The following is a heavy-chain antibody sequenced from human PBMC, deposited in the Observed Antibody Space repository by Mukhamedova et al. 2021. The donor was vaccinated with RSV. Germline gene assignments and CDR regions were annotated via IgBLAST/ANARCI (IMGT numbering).Heavy chain of an antibody. CDR1: TFSSYA. CDR3: ARDEGQQLALDY. J-gene: IGHJ4*02. CDR2: ISYDGSNK. V-gene: IGHV3-30*04. Sequence: TFSSYAMHWVRQAPGKGLEWVAVISYDGSNKYYADSVKGRFTISRDNSKNTLYLQMNSLRAEDTAVYYCARDEGQQLALDYWGQGT. D-gene: IGHD6-13*01.